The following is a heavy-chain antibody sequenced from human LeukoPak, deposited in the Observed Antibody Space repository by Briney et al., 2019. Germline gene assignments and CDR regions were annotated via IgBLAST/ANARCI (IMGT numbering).Heavy chain of an antibody. V-gene: IGHV4-59*01. Sequence: SETLSFTCTVSGGSISSYYWSWIRQPPGKGLEWIGYIYYSGSTNYNPSLKSRVTISVDTSKNQFSLKLGSVTAADTAVYYCARVPVRYYGSTYGMDVWGQGTTVTVSS. CDR2: IYYSGST. CDR1: GGSISSYY. D-gene: IGHD3-10*01. J-gene: IGHJ6*02. CDR3: ARVPVRYYGSTYGMDV.